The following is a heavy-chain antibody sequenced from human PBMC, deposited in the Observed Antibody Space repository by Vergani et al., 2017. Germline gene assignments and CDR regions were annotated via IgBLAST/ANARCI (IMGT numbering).Heavy chain of an antibody. CDR3: ARDPPYCSSTSCYTPSGWFDP. CDR2: ISAYNGNT. V-gene: IGHV1-18*04. Sequence: QVPLVQSGAEVKKPGASVKVSCKASGYTFTSYGISWVRQAPGQGLEWMEWISAYNGNTNYAQKLQGRVTMTTDTSTSTAYMALRSLRSDDTAVYYCARDPPYCSSTSCYTPSGWFDPWGQGTLVTVSS. CDR1: GYTFTSYG. D-gene: IGHD2-2*02. J-gene: IGHJ5*02.